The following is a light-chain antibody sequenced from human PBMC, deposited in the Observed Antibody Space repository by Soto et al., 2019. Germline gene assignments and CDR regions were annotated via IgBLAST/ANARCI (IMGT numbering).Light chain of an antibody. V-gene: IGKV3-11*01. CDR3: QQRSNWPIS. J-gene: IGKJ5*01. Sequence: PGERATLSCRASQSVSSYLAWYQQKPGQAPRLLIYDASNRATDIPARFSGSGSGTDFTLTISSLEPEDFAVYDCQQRSNWPISSAQGTRLLIK. CDR1: QSVSSY. CDR2: DAS.